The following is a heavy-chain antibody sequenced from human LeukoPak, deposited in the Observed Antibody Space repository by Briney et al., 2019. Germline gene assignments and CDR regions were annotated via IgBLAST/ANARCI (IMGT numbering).Heavy chain of an antibody. Sequence: SQTLSLTCTVSGGSISSGDYYWSWIRQPPGRGLEWIGYIYHSGRSYYNPSLKGRITMSVDTSKNQFSLNLSSVTAADTAVYYCARDQVECTGGTCQSRVGFDFWGQGTLVTVSS. CDR2: IYHSGRS. CDR1: GGSISSGDYY. CDR3: ARDQVECTGGTCQSRVGFDF. D-gene: IGHD2-8*02. J-gene: IGHJ4*02. V-gene: IGHV4-30-4*01.